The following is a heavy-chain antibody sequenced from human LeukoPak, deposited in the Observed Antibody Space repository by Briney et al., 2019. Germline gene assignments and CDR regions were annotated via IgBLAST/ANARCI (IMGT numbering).Heavy chain of an antibody. J-gene: IGHJ2*01. V-gene: IGHV1-69*04. CDR3: AARTAAGTFYWYFEL. D-gene: IGHD6-13*01. Sequence: GASVKVSCKPSGGTFNNYDFNWVRQAPGQGLEWMGRVVPILGITNYAQTFQGRVTIIADKSTSTAYMELSSLTSEDTAVYYCAARTAAGTFYWYFELWGRGALVTVSS. CDR2: VVPILGIT. CDR1: GGTFNNYD.